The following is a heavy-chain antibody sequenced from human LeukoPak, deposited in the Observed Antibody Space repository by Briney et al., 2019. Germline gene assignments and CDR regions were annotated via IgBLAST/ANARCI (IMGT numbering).Heavy chain of an antibody. CDR2: IYYSGRT. CDR3: ARGAVTTDYYYYYMDV. D-gene: IGHD4-17*01. V-gene: IGHV4-59*12. J-gene: IGHJ6*03. CDR1: GGSISSYY. Sequence: SETLSLTCSVSGGSISSYYWNWIRQTPGKGLEWIGYIYYSGRTNYNPSLKSRVTISVDTSKNQFSLKLSSVTAADTAVYYCARGAVTTDYYYYYMDVWGKGTTVTISS.